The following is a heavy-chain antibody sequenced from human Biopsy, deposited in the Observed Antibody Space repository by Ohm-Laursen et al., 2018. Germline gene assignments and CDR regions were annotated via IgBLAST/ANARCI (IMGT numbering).Heavy chain of an antibody. V-gene: IGHV3-23*01. CDR1: GFTYTTFA. J-gene: IGHJ4*02. CDR2: ISANGATS. Sequence: SLRLSCTASGFTYTTFAMSWVRQAPGKGPEWVSTISANGATSYYADSVKGRFTISRDNAKNSLYLQMNSLRADDTAVYYCARGANPFHYWGRGTLVTVSS. CDR3: ARGANPFHY. D-gene: IGHD4/OR15-4a*01.